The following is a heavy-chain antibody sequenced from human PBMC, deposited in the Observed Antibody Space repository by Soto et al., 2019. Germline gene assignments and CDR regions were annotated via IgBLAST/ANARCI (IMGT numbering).Heavy chain of an antibody. CDR2: INPDSGGT. CDR3: ARKPGEDGVAFNCFGP. V-gene: IGHV1-2*02. Sequence: ASVKVSCKASGYIFTGYYLHWVRQAPGQGLEWMGWINPDSGGTYYAQKFQGRATMTRDTSIITAYMELSTLRSDDTALACRARKPGEDGVAFNCFGPWGQGPLVTVSS. D-gene: IGHD2-21*01. CDR1: GYIFTGYY. J-gene: IGHJ5*02.